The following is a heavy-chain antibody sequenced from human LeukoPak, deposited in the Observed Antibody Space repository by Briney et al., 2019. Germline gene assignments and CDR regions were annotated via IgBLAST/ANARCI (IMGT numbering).Heavy chain of an antibody. CDR2: TRTKANSYTT. CDR1: GFTFSDHY. D-gene: IGHD1-26*01. V-gene: IGHV3-72*01. Sequence: GGSLRLSCAASGFTFSDHYMDWVRQAPGKGLEWVGRTRTKANSYTTEYAASVKGRFSISRDDSKNSLYLQMNSLKAEDTAVYYCARVGRYFDAFDIWGKGQWSPSLQ. J-gene: IGHJ3*02. CDR3: ARVGRYFDAFDI.